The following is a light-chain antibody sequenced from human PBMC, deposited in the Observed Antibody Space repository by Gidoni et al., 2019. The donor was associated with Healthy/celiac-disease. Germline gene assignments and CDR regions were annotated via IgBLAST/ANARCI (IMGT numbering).Light chain of an antibody. V-gene: IGKV3-15*01. Sequence: EIVMTQSPATLSVSPGERATLSCRASQSVSSNLAWYQQKPGQAPRILIYGASTRATGIPARLRGSGSGTEFTLTISSLQSEDFAVYCCQQYNNWPQYTFGQGTKLEIK. CDR2: GAS. CDR1: QSVSSN. J-gene: IGKJ2*01. CDR3: QQYNNWPQYT.